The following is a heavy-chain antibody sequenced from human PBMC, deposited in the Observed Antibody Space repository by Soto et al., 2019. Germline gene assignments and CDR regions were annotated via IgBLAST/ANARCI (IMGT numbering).Heavy chain of an antibody. CDR3: ARDQILTGMDV. CDR2: ISTYNDNT. J-gene: IGHJ6*02. Sequence: QVQLVQSGAEVKKPGASVKVSCKASGYPFNTYGISWVRQAPGQGLEWMGWISTYNDNTNYAQNLQGRLTMTTDTSTITAYMELRSLRSDDTAVYYCARDQILTGMDVWGQGTTVTVSS. D-gene: IGHD3-9*01. V-gene: IGHV1-18*04. CDR1: GYPFNTYG.